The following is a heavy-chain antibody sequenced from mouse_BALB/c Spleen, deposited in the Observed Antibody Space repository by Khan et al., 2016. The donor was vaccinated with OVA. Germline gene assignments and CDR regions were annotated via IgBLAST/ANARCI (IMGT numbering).Heavy chain of an antibody. J-gene: IGHJ3*01. CDR2: INPSNDYT. CDR3: LRDATYHRNDGLFAY. V-gene: IGHV1-4*01. CDR1: GYTFTSYT. D-gene: IGHD2-14*01. Sequence: QVQLKESGAELARPGASVKMSCKASGYTFTSYTIHWIKKRPGQGLEWIGYINPSNDYTNYNQKFKDKATLTTDKSSTTAYLRLSSLTSDDSAVYDCLRDATYHRNDGLFAYWGQGTLVTVSA.